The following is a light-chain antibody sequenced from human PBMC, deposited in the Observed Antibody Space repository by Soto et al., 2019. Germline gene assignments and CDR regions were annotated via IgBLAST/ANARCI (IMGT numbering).Light chain of an antibody. J-gene: IGKJ3*01. CDR1: QSVSSN. CDR2: GAS. V-gene: IGKV3-20*01. Sequence: EVVLTQAPGTLSLSPGERRTLSCRASQSVSSNLAWYQQKPGQXHSXXIYGASTRATGTPARFSGSGSGTEFTLTISRLEPEDVAVDDGQQYGSSPRTFGPGTKVDIK. CDR3: QQYGSSPRT.